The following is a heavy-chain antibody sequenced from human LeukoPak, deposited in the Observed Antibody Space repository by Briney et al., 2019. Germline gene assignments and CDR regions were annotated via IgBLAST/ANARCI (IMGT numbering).Heavy chain of an antibody. CDR1: GDSFGGYY. CDR3: ARQAYYSPSGSWTGFDF. Sequence: PSETLSLTCTVSGDSFGGYYWIWIRQPPGKGLEWIGYIHTSWGTNYNPSLKSRVAMSVDTSKNQFSLKLTSVTAADTAVYFCARQAYYSPSGSWTGFDFWGQGTLASVSS. J-gene: IGHJ4*02. D-gene: IGHD3-10*01. CDR2: IHTSWGT. V-gene: IGHV4-4*09.